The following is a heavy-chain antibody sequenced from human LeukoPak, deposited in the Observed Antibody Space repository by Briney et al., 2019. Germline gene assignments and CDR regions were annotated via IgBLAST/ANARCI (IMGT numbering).Heavy chain of an antibody. V-gene: IGHV3-33*01. J-gene: IGHJ4*02. CDR2: IWYDGSNK. D-gene: IGHD6-19*01. Sequence: PGGSLRLSCAASGFTFSSYGMHWVRQAPGKGLEWVAVIWYDGSNKYYADSVKGRFTISRDNSKNTLYLQMNSLRAEDTAVYYCAGDYSSGWFELNWGQGTLVTVSS. CDR1: GFTFSSYG. CDR3: AGDYSSGWFELN.